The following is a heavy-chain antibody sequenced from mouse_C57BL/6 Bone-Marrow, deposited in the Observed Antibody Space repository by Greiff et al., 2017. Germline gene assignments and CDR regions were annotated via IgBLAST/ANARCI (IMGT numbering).Heavy chain of an antibody. CDR2: IDPSDSYT. CDR3: ARDYFDY. V-gene: IGHV1-69*01. J-gene: IGHJ2*01. Sequence: VQLQQPGAELVMPGASVKLSCKASGYTFTSYWMHWVKQRPGQGLEWIGEIDPSDSYTNYNQKFKGKSTLTVDKASSTAYMQLSSLTSEDSAVYYCARDYFDYWGQGTTLTVSS. CDR1: GYTFTSYW.